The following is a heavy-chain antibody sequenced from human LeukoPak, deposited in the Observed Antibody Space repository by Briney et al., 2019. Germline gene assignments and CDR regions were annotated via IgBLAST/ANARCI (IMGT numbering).Heavy chain of an antibody. CDR3: ARENQQLVRDAFDI. V-gene: IGHV1-18*04. CDR1: GYTFTSYG. CDR2: ISAYNGNT. J-gene: IGHJ3*02. D-gene: IGHD6-13*01. Sequence: GASVKVSCKASGYTFTSYGISGVRQAPGQGLEWMGWISAYNGNTNYAQKLQGRVTMTTDTSTSTAYMELRSLRSDDTAVYYCARENQQLVRDAFDIWGQGTMVTVSS.